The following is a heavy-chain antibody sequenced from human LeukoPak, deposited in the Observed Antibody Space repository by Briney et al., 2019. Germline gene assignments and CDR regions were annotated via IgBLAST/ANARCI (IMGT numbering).Heavy chain of an antibody. CDR2: IHPVDSDT. CDR3: ARGGSYTYGSSDY. CDR1: GYNFINYW. Sequence: GESLKTSCKGSGYNFINYWIGWVRQMPGKGLEWMGIIHPVDSDTRYSPSFQGQVTMSADKSITTAYLQWSSLKASDTAMYYCARGGSYTYGSSDYWGQGTLVTVSS. D-gene: IGHD5-18*01. V-gene: IGHV5-51*01. J-gene: IGHJ4*02.